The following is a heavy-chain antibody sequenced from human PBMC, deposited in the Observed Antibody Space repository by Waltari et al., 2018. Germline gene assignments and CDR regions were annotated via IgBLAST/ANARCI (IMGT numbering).Heavy chain of an antibody. Sequence: QVQLVESGGGVVQPGRSLRLSCAASGFTFSSYGMHWVRQAPGKGLEWVAVISEDGSNKYYADSVKGRFTISRDNSKNTLYLQMNSLRAEDTAVYYCAKLRNYDILTGYYDYWGQGTLVTVSS. V-gene: IGHV3-30*18. D-gene: IGHD3-9*01. CDR3: AKLRNYDILTGYYDY. J-gene: IGHJ4*02. CDR1: GFTFSSYG. CDR2: ISEDGSNK.